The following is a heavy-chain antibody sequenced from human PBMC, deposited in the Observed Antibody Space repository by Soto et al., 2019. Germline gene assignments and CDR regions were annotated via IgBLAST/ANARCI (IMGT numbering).Heavy chain of an antibody. D-gene: IGHD3-9*01. Sequence: SETLSLTCTVSGGSISSGGYYWSWIRQHPGKGLEWIGYIYYSGSTYYNPSLKSRVTISVDTSKNQFSLKLSSVTAADTAVYYCARARLRYFDWPPLYFDYWGQGTLVTVSS. CDR1: GGSISSGGYY. CDR3: ARARLRYFDWPPLYFDY. CDR2: IYYSGST. V-gene: IGHV4-31*03. J-gene: IGHJ4*02.